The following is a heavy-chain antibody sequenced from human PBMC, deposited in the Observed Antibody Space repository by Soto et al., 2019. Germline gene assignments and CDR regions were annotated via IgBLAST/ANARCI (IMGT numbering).Heavy chain of an antibody. CDR1: GFSLSTSGVG. J-gene: IGHJ4*02. Sequence: QITLKESGPALVKPTQTLTLTCTFSGFSLSTSGVGVGWIRQPPGEALEWLALIYWDDYKHFSPSLESRLTNTKDTTKNQVVLTMTTMYPWDTATSYWVPQGGGDRILDYWGQGTLVTVSS. D-gene: IGHD3-16*01. CDR3: VPQGGGDRILDY. CDR2: IYWDDYK. V-gene: IGHV2-5*02.